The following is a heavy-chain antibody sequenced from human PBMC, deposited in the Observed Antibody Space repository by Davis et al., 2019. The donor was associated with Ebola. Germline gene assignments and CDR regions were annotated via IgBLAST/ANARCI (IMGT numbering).Heavy chain of an antibody. D-gene: IGHD3-16*01. CDR1: GFTFSSYS. Sequence: GESLKISCAASGFTFSSYSMNWVRQAPGKGLEWVSSISSSSSYIYYADSVKGRFTISRDNAKNSLYLQMNSLRAEDTAVYYCASRGGLIPLGYWGQGTLVTVSS. V-gene: IGHV3-21*01. J-gene: IGHJ4*02. CDR3: ASRGGLIPLGY. CDR2: ISSSSSYI.